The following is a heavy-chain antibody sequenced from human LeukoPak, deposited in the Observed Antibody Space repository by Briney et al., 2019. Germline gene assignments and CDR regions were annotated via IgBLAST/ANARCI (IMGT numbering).Heavy chain of an antibody. Sequence: ASVKVSCKASGYTFTTYGITWVRQAPGQGLEWMGWISAYNGDTNYAQKLQRRVTMTTDTSTSSAYIELRSRRSDDTAVYYCARDRGGTGGTCSRYDYWGQGTLVTVSS. CDR2: ISAYNGDT. CDR1: GYTFTTYG. J-gene: IGHJ4*02. V-gene: IGHV1-18*01. D-gene: IGHD2-15*01. CDR3: ARDRGGTGGTCSRYDY.